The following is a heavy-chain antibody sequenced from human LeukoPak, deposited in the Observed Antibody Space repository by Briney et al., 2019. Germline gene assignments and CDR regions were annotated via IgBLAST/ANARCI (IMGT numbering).Heavy chain of an antibody. V-gene: IGHV3-7*01. CDR3: ARDRGVRGQPAAYFDL. CDR1: GFTCSGYW. J-gene: IGHJ2*01. CDR2: INQDGSEK. Sequence: HAGGSLRLSCAASGFTCSGYWMSWVRQAPGKGLEWVANINQDGSEKYYLDSVKGRFTISRDNAKNSLYLQMNSLTAEDTAMYYCARDRGVRGQPAAYFDLWGRGTLVTVSS. D-gene: IGHD3-10*01.